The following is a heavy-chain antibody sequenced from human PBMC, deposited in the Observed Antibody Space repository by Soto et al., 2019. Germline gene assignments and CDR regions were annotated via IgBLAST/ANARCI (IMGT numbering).Heavy chain of an antibody. J-gene: IGHJ4*02. V-gene: IGHV4-59*01. CDR3: ARGLKYRYCSGGSCPGRGGYLDY. CDR2: IYYSGST. D-gene: IGHD2-15*01. CDR1: GGSISSYY. Sequence: QVQLQESGPGLVKPSETLSLTCTVSGGSISSYYWSWIRQPPGKGLEWIGYIYYSGSTNYNPSLKSRVTISVDTSKNQFSLKLSSVTAADTAVYYCARGLKYRYCSGGSCPGRGGYLDYWGQGTLVTVSS.